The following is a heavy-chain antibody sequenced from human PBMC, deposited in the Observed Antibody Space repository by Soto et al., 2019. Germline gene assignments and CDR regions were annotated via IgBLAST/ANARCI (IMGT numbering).Heavy chain of an antibody. Sequence: GGSLRLSCAASGFTFSNYWMHWVRQAPGKGLVWVSRINADGSSTSYVDSVKGRFTISRDNAENTVYLQMNSLRAEDTAVYYCALLTGGGGRIYFQHWGQGTLVTVSS. J-gene: IGHJ1*01. CDR2: INADGSST. CDR3: ALLTGGGGRIYFQH. D-gene: IGHD2-15*01. CDR1: GFTFSNYW. V-gene: IGHV3-74*01.